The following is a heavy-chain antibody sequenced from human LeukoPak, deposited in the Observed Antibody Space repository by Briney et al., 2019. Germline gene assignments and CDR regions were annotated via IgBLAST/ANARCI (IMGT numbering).Heavy chain of an antibody. Sequence: SETLSLTCAVYGGSFSGYYWSWIRQPPGKGLEWIGEINHSGSTNYNPSLKSRVTISVDTSKNQFSLKLSSVTAADTAVYYCARGYSSSWHSRLVFDYWGQGTLVTVSS. D-gene: IGHD6-13*01. CDR3: ARGYSSSWHSRLVFDY. CDR2: INHSGST. J-gene: IGHJ4*02. V-gene: IGHV4-34*01. CDR1: GGSFSGYY.